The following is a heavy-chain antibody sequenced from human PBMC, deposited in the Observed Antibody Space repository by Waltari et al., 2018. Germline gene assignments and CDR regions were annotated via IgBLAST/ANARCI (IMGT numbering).Heavy chain of an antibody. D-gene: IGHD3-3*01. CDR2: IYYSGST. CDR3: ARARSDFWSWKDAFDI. J-gene: IGHJ3*02. CDR1: GGSISSYY. V-gene: IGHV4-59*01. Sequence: QVQLQESGPGLVKPSETLSLTCTVSGGSISSYYWSWIRQPPGKGLEWIGYIYYSGSTNYTPSLKSRVTISVDTSKNQFSLKLSSVTAADTAVYYCARARSDFWSWKDAFDIWGQGTMVTVSS.